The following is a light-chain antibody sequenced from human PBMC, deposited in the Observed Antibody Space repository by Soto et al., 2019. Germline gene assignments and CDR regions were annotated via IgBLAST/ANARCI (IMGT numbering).Light chain of an antibody. J-gene: IGLJ1*01. CDR3: SSYTSDSSYV. Sequence: QSALTQPASVSGSPAQSITISCTATSSDVGLYDYVSWYQQHPGKAPQLMIYAVSTRPSGVSNRFSASKSGNTASLFISGLKAEDEDDYYCSSYTSDSSYVFGSGTKVTVL. CDR1: SSDVGLYDY. CDR2: AVS. V-gene: IGLV2-14*01.